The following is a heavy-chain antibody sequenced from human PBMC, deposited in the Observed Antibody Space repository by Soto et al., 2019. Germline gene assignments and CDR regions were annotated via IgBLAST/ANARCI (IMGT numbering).Heavy chain of an antibody. CDR2: ISYDGSDK. CDR1: GFAFSVYA. Sequence: QVHLLESGGGVVLPGRSLRLSCAAPGFAFSVYAMHWVRQAPGKGLEWVSLISYDGSDKYYADSVKGRFTISRDNSKSTLYLQMSSLRADDTAVYFCARDRGRTDYYAMDGWGQGTTVTVSS. V-gene: IGHV3-30-3*01. D-gene: IGHD1-1*01. CDR3: ARDRGRTDYYAMDG. J-gene: IGHJ6*02.